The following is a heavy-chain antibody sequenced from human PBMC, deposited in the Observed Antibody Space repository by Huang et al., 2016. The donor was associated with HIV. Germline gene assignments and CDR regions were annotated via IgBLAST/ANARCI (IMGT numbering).Heavy chain of an antibody. J-gene: IGHJ3*02. CDR1: GFPFKNHA. D-gene: IGHD5-18*01. V-gene: IGHV3-30-3*01. CDR3: ARAKDTWDAYDI. CDR2: ISNDGSNN. Sequence: QVQLVESGGGVVQPGRSLRLSCAASGFPFKNHAMQWVRQAAGKGLDWVAVISNDGSNNYYADSVKGRFTISRDSSKSTLFLHMTSLRTEDTAVYYCARAKDTWDAYDIWGQGTMVIVSS.